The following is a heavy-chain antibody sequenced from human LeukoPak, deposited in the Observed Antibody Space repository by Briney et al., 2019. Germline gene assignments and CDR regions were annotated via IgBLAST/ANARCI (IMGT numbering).Heavy chain of an antibody. CDR2: INEDGGER. V-gene: IGHV3-7*01. D-gene: IGHD1-14*01. CDR1: GFTLSRYW. J-gene: IGHJ4*02. Sequence: GGSLRLSCAASGFTLSRYWMRWVRQAPGKGLEWVVNINEDGGERHYVDTVKGRFTISRDNAKNSLYLQMNSLRAEDTAVYYCARGGNLENWGRGTLVTVSS. CDR3: ARGGNLEN.